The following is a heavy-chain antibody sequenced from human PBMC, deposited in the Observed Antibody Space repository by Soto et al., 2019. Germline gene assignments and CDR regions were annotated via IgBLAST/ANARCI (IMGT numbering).Heavy chain of an antibody. CDR2: INPNSGGT. CDR3: ARGIIYCSGGSCNYYYYGMDV. D-gene: IGHD2-15*01. Sequence: EASVTVSCKASGYTFTGYYMHWVRQAPGQGLEWMGWINPNSGGTNYAQKFQGWVTMTRDTSISTAYMELSRLRSDDTAVYYCARGIIYCSGGSCNYYYYGMDVWGQGITVTVSS. CDR1: GYTFTGYY. J-gene: IGHJ6*02. V-gene: IGHV1-2*04.